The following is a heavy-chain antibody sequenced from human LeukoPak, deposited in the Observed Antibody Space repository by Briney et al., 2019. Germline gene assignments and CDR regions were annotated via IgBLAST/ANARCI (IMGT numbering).Heavy chain of an antibody. D-gene: IGHD6-19*01. V-gene: IGHV3-66*01. J-gene: IGHJ4*02. CDR3: TRGGSVPATRSFDY. CDR1: GFTVSSDY. Sequence: VGSLRLSCSASGFTVSSDYMSWVRQAPGKGLAWLSVIYSGGTTYYADSVKGRFTISRDNSKNTVYLQMNSLRVEDTAVYYCTRGGSVPATRSFDYWGQGTLVTVSS. CDR2: IYSGGTT.